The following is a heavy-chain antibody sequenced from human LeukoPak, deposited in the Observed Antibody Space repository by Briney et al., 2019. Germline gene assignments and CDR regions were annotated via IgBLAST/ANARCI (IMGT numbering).Heavy chain of an antibody. CDR2: IYSGGST. CDR1: GFIISRNY. V-gene: IGHV3-53*01. Sequence: GGSLRLSCAASGFIISRNYTSWVRQAPGKGLEWISVIYSGGSTYYADSMKGRFTISRDNSKNTLYLQMNNLRAEDTAVYYCAGGVGPSPGVYWGQGTLVTVSS. CDR3: AGGVGPSPGVY. D-gene: IGHD1-26*01. J-gene: IGHJ4*02.